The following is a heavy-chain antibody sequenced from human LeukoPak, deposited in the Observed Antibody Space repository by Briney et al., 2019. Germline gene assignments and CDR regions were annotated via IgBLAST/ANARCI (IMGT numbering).Heavy chain of an antibody. CDR2: ISYSGTT. Sequence: SETLSLTCSVSDVSISSGIYYCGWIRQPPGRGLEWIGSISYSGTTFYTPSLKSRGTISVDTSKNQFSLKLNSLTATDTAIYYCARHSSSWYYFDYWAQGILVTVSS. D-gene: IGHD6-13*01. CDR1: DVSISSGIYY. CDR3: ARHSSSWYYFDY. J-gene: IGHJ4*02. V-gene: IGHV4-39*01.